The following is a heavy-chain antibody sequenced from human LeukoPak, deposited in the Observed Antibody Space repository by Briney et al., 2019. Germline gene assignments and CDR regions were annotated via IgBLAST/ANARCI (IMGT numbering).Heavy chain of an antibody. CDR2: IYSAGTP. V-gene: IGHV3-53*01. D-gene: IGHD3-9*01. CDR3: VRDRFYDVLTGYLYYLDV. CDR1: GFPVRSND. J-gene: IGHJ6*03. Sequence: GGSLRLSCVVSGFPVRSNDMSWVRQAPGKGLEWVSAIYSAGTPYYADSVKGRFTISRDTSRNTVYLQMNSLRLEDTAMYYCVRDRFYDVLTGYLYYLDVWGKGTAVTVFS.